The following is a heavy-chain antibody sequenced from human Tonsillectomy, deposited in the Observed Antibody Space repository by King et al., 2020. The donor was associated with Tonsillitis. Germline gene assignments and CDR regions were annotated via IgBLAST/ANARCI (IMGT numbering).Heavy chain of an antibody. CDR3: ARDQPVGSTRFDY. CDR2: THASGST. V-gene: IGHV4-4*07. J-gene: IGHJ4*02. CDR1: GASMSSYF. Sequence: VQLQQSGPGLVRPSETLSLTCTVSGASMSSYFWTWIRQPAAKGLEWIGRTHASGSTNYNPSLASRLTMSLDTSKSQFSLKLTSMTAADTAVYYCARDQPVGSTRFDYWGQGILVTVSS. D-gene: IGHD2-2*01.